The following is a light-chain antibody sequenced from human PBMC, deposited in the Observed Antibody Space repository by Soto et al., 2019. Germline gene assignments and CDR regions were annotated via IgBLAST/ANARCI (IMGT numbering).Light chain of an antibody. V-gene: IGLV2-14*01. CDR3: CSFSGSNTLYV. CDR1: SSDVGAYYS. Sequence: QSVLTQPASVSGSPGQSITISCTGTSSDVGAYYSVSWYQHHPGKAPKLIIYGVTNRPSGVSNRFSGSKSGNTASLTISGLQAEDEADYYCCSFSGSNTLYVFGTGTKVTVL. CDR2: GVT. J-gene: IGLJ1*01.